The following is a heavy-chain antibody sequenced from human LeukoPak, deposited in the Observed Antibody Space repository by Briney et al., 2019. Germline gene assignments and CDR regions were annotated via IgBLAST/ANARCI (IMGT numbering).Heavy chain of an antibody. V-gene: IGHV3-23*01. CDR1: GFTFNKYS. J-gene: IGHJ4*02. CDR2: ISGSGGST. D-gene: IGHD2-21*02. CDR3: AKINHCVPQNCGGYCFFDN. Sequence: GGSLTLSYAASGFTFNKYSMRWVRQPAGKGREWVSSISGSGGSTYYADSLQGRFTISKDNSKNTLYLQMTSLTAEDTAGYYCAKINHCVPQNCGGYCFFDNWGEGTLVTVSS.